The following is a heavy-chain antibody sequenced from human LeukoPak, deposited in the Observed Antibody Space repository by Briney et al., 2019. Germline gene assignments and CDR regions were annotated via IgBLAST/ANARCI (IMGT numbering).Heavy chain of an antibody. V-gene: IGHV3-48*03. J-gene: IGHJ4*02. Sequence: GGSLRLSCAASGFTFDDYGMTWVRQAPGKGLEWVSYISRSGSSIDYADSVKGRFTISRDNAKNSLYLQMNSLRAEDTAVYYCARRVIAVGLDYWGQGTLVTVSS. D-gene: IGHD6-19*01. CDR3: ARRVIAVGLDY. CDR2: ISRSGSSI. CDR1: GFTFDDYG.